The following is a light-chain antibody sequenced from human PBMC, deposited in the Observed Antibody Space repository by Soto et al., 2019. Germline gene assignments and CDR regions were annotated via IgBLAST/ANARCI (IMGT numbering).Light chain of an antibody. CDR3: SSFTSSITYV. CDR2: EVS. V-gene: IGLV2-14*01. Sequence: QSVLAQPASVSGSPGQSITISCTGTSSDVGGYNDVCWYQQHPGQTPKLTILEVSKRPSGVSNRFSGSKSGNTASLTISGLQAEDEADYYCSSFTSSITYVFGTGTKVTVL. J-gene: IGLJ1*01. CDR1: SSDVGGYND.